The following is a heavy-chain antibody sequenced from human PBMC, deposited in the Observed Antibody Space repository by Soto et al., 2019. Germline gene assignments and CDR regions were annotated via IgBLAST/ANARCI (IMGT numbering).Heavy chain of an antibody. CDR3: ARRLAVAGHEYFQH. V-gene: IGHV1-46*01. Sequence: QVQLVQSGAEVKKPGASVKVSCKASGYTFTSYYMNWVRQAPGQGLVWMGIIDPAGGSTDFAQKFRGRITMTRDTSTSTVYMELSSLRSDDTAMYYCARRLAVAGHEYFQHWGQGTLVTVTS. J-gene: IGHJ1*01. CDR1: GYTFTSYY. CDR2: IDPAGGST. D-gene: IGHD6-19*01.